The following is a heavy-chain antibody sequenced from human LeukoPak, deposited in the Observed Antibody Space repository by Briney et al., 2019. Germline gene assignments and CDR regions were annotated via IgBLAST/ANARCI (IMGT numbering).Heavy chain of an antibody. J-gene: IGHJ4*02. Sequence: GGSLRLSCEASGFTFSMYGMYWVRQAPGKGLEWVAYIRYDGSDKYYADSVKGRFSISRDDSKNMLYVQMSSLRAEDTAVYYCARPIVGGPPRGLESWGQGTLVTVSS. CDR3: ARPIVGGPPRGLES. D-gene: IGHD1-26*01. V-gene: IGHV3-30*02. CDR1: GFTFSMYG. CDR2: IRYDGSDK.